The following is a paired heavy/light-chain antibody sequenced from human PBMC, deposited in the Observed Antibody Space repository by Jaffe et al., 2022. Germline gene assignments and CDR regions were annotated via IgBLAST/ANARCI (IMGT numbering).Heavy chain of an antibody. CDR3: ARERGWYGDYVTPFDY. CDR1: GYSISSGYY. V-gene: IGHV4-38-2*02. J-gene: IGHJ4*02. Sequence: QVQLQESGPGLVKPSETLSLTCAVSGYSISSGYYWGWIRQPPGKGLEWIGSIYHSGSTSYNPSLKSRVTISADTSKNQFSLKLSSVTAADTAVYYCARERGWYGDYVTPFDYWGQGTLVTVSS. D-gene: IGHD4-17*01. CDR2: IYHSGST.
Light chain of an antibody. CDR2: SNN. Sequence: QSVLTQPPSASGTPGQRVTISCSGSSSNIGSNSVNWYQQLPGTAPKVLIYSNNQRPSGVPDRFSGSKSGTSASLAISGLQSEDEADYYCAAWDDSLNGPVFGGGTKLTVL. J-gene: IGLJ2*01. CDR1: SSNIGSNS. V-gene: IGLV1-44*01. CDR3: AAWDDSLNGPV.